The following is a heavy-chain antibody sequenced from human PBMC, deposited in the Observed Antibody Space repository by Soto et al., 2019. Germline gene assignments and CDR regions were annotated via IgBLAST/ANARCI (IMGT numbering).Heavy chain of an antibody. V-gene: IGHV3-23*01. Sequence: EVQLLESGGGLVQPGGSLRLSCAASGFTFSSYAMSWVRQAPGKGLGWVSAISGSGGSTYYADSVKGRFTISRDNSKNTLYLQMNSLRAEDTAVYYCAKARIKRYSSDYWGQGTLVTVSS. D-gene: IGHD6-13*01. CDR3: AKARIKRYSSDY. CDR1: GFTFSSYA. J-gene: IGHJ4*02. CDR2: ISGSGGST.